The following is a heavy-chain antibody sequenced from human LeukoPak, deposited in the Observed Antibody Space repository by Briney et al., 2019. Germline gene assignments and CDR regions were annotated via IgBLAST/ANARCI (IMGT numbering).Heavy chain of an antibody. CDR3: ARDKTVADLDY. Sequence: GGSLRLSCAASGFTFSSYSMNWVRQAPGKGLEWVSSISDSSSYTYYADSLKGRFTISRDNAKNSLYLQMNSLRAEDTAVYYCARDKTVADLDYWGQGTLVTVSS. CDR1: GFTFSSYS. CDR2: ISDSSSYT. V-gene: IGHV3-21*01. J-gene: IGHJ4*02. D-gene: IGHD6-19*01.